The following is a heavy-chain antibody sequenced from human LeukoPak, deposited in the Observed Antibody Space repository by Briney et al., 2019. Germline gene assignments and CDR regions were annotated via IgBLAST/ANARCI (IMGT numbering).Heavy chain of an antibody. CDR1: GYSFTSYW. CDR2: IYPGDSDT. CDR3: ARHGPPGDCSGGSCYSDYYYYYGMDV. Sequence: GESLKISCKGSGYSFTSYWIGWVRQMPGKGLEWMGIIYPGDSDTRYSPSFQGQVTISADKSISTAYLQWSSLKASDTAMYYRARHGPPGDCSGGSCYSDYYYYYGMDVWGQGTTVTVSS. V-gene: IGHV5-51*01. J-gene: IGHJ6*02. D-gene: IGHD2-15*01.